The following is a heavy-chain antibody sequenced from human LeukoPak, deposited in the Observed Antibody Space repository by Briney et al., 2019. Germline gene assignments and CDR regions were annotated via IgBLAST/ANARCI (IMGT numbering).Heavy chain of an antibody. J-gene: IGHJ4*02. CDR1: GFTFSSYG. Sequence: GGSLRLSCAASGFTFSSYGMHWVRQAPGKGLEWVAFIRYDGSNKYYADSVKGRFTISRDNAKNSLYLQMNSLRAEDTAVYYCARRLWDTTDFDYWGQGTLVTVSS. D-gene: IGHD2-21*01. CDR3: ARRLWDTTDFDY. V-gene: IGHV3-30*02. CDR2: IRYDGSNK.